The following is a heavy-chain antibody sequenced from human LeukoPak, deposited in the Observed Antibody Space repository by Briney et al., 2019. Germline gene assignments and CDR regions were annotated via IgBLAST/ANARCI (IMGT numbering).Heavy chain of an antibody. V-gene: IGHV3-74*01. CDR1: GSTFSSYW. J-gene: IGHJ5*02. CDR2: INSDGSST. Sequence: GGSLRLSCAASGSTFSSYWMHWVRQAPGKGLVWVSRINSDGSSTSYADSVKGRFTISRDNAKNTLYLQMNSLRAEDTAVYYCARDQQDYDFWSGTTNWFDPWGQGTLVTVSS. CDR3: ARDQQDYDFWSGTTNWFDP. D-gene: IGHD3-3*01.